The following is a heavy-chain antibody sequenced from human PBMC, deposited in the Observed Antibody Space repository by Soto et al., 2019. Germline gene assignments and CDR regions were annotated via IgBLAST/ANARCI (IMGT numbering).Heavy chain of an antibody. Sequence: LRLSWAASGFTFSSYAMIGVRQAPVKGLEWVSAISGSGGSTYYADSVKCRFTISRDNSKNTLYLQMNSLRAEDTAVYYCAIDIVVVPAAMGGDYYYYYGMDVWGQGTTVTVSS. CDR2: ISGSGGST. D-gene: IGHD2-2*01. J-gene: IGHJ6*02. V-gene: IGHV3-23*01. CDR1: GFTFSSYA. CDR3: AIDIVVVPAAMGGDYYYYYGMDV.